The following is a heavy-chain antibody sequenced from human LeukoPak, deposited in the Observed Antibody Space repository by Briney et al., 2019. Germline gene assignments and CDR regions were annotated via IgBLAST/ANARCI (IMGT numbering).Heavy chain of an antibody. D-gene: IGHD2-21*02. J-gene: IGHJ4*02. CDR1: GYSFTSYG. CDR2: ISAYNGNT. Sequence: GESLKISCKGSGYSFTSYGISWVRQAPGQGLEWMGWISAYNGNTNYAQKLQGRVTMTTDTSTSTAYMELRSLRSDDTAVYYCARDQKIRAYCGGDCYLLDYWGQGTLVTVSS. CDR3: ARDQKIRAYCGGDCYLLDY. V-gene: IGHV1-18*01.